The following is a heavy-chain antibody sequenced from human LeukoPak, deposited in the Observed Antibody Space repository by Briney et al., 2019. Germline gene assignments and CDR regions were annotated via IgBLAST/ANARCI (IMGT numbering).Heavy chain of an antibody. CDR1: GFTSSSYW. V-gene: IGHV3-7*01. J-gene: IGHJ4*02. CDR3: ARERGGYYDSSGYDNFDY. CDR2: IKQDGSEK. Sequence: PGGSLRLSCAASGFTSSSYWMSWVRQAPGKGLEWVANIKQDGSEKYYVDSVKGRFTISRDNAKNSLYLQMNSLRAEDTAVYYCARERGGYYDSSGYDNFDYWGQGTLVTVSS. D-gene: IGHD3-22*01.